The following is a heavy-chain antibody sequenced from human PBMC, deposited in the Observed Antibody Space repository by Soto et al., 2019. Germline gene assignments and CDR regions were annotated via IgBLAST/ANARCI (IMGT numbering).Heavy chain of an antibody. J-gene: IGHJ4*02. Sequence: GGSLRLSCVGSGFIFSNYGMHWVRQAPGKGLEWVAFISYDGSDILYADSVKGRFTISRDNSKSTLFLHMNRPTAEDTAIYFCEIVRAADSPIDNWGQGTLVTVSS. CDR1: GFIFSNYG. V-gene: IGHV3-30*02. D-gene: IGHD3-10*02. CDR3: EIVRAADSPIDN. CDR2: ISYDGSDI.